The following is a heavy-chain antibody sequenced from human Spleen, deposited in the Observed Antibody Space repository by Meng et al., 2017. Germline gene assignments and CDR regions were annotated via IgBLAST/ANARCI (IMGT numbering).Heavy chain of an antibody. Sequence: GESLKISCAASGFTFDDYGMSWVRQAPGKGLEWVSGINWNGGSTGYADSVKGRFTVTRDNDKNSLGLQMNSLRAEDTGVYYCARDLSCFGRNCYYNWFDPWGRGTQVTVSS. D-gene: IGHD3/OR15-3a*01. V-gene: IGHV3-20*04. CDR1: GFTFDDYG. CDR2: INWNGGST. J-gene: IGHJ5*02. CDR3: ARDLSCFGRNCYYNWFDP.